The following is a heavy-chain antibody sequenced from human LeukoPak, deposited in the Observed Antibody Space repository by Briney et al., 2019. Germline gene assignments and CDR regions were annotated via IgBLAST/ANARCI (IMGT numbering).Heavy chain of an antibody. J-gene: IGHJ4*02. D-gene: IGHD3-22*01. Sequence: ASVKVSCKASGYTFTGYYMHWVRQAPGQGLEWMGIINPSGGSTSYAQKFQGRVTMTRDTSTSTVYMGLSSLRSEDTAVYYCARDSGDMIVVVIEYYFDYWGQGTLVTVSS. CDR2: INPSGGST. CDR1: GYTFTGYY. CDR3: ARDSGDMIVVVIEYYFDY. V-gene: IGHV1-46*01.